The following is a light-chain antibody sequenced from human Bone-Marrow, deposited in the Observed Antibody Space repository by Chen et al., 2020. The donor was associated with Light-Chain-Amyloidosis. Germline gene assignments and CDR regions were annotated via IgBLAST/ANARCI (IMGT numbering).Light chain of an antibody. CDR1: DLPTKY. V-gene: IGLV3-25*03. Sequence: SYELTQPPSVSVSPGQTARITCSGDDLPTKYAYWYQRKPGEAPVLVIYTDSERPSGIPERFSGSRSGTTVTLTVSGVQAEDEADYCSQSAGSSVTDVVFGVGTKLTVL. J-gene: IGLJ2*01. CDR2: TDS. CDR3: QSAGSSVTDVV.